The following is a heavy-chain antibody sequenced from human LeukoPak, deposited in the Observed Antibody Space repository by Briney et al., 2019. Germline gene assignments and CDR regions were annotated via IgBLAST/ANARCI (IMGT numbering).Heavy chain of an antibody. D-gene: IGHD3-22*01. CDR1: GGSFSGYY. CDR3: ANRGDSSGYYPNYFDY. J-gene: IGHJ4*02. CDR2: INHSGST. Sequence: SETLSLTCAVYGGSFSGYYWSWIRQPPGKGLEWIGEINHSGSTNYNPSLKSRVTLSVDTSKNQFSLQLSSVTAADTAVYYCANRGDSSGYYPNYFDYWGQGTLVTVSS. V-gene: IGHV4-34*01.